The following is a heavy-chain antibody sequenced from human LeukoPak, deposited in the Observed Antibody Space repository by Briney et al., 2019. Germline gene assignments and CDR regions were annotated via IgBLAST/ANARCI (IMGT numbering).Heavy chain of an antibody. CDR3: ARDLDYYGSGSSIHWYYGMYV. D-gene: IGHD3-10*01. Sequence: GGSLRLSCAASGFTFSDYIMHWVRQAPGKGLECVSVISGNGGNTYYANSVKGRFTISRDNSKNTLYLQMGSLRVEDMAVYYCARDLDYYGSGSSIHWYYGMYVWGQGGTVTVSS. J-gene: IGHJ6*02. CDR2: ISGNGGNT. V-gene: IGHV3-64*01. CDR1: GFTFSDYI.